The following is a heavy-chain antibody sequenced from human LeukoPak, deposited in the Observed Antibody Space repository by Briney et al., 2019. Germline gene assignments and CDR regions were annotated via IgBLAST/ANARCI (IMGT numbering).Heavy chain of an antibody. Sequence: GGSLRLSCAASGFTFNTFDMTWVRQAPGKGLEWVSYISSGSSSRYYADSVKGRFTISRDNAKNSLYLQMNSLRAEDTAVYYCAKGRTMVPFDYWGQGSLVTVSS. J-gene: IGHJ4*02. CDR3: AKGRTMVPFDY. CDR1: GFTFNTFD. CDR2: ISSGSSSR. V-gene: IGHV3-48*01. D-gene: IGHD3-10*01.